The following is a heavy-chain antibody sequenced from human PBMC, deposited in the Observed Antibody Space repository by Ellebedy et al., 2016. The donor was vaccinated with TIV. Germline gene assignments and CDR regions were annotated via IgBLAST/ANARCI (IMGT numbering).Heavy chain of an antibody. D-gene: IGHD3-10*01. CDR1: GSTFSTYA. CDR2: IDRGTRTI. J-gene: IGHJ4*02. CDR3: ARVLLRPPTPFGY. Sequence: GASLKISCAGSGSTFSTYAMNWLRQAPGKGLEWVSYIDRGTRTILYANSVKGRFTISRDNAMNSLFLQMNSLRDEETAVYYCARVLLRPPTPFGYWGQGTLVTVSS. V-gene: IGHV3-48*02.